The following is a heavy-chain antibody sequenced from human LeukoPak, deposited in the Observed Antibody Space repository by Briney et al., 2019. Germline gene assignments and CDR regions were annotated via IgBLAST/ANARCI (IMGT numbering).Heavy chain of an antibody. CDR3: VRKGAVPILYYFDY. J-gene: IGHJ4*02. CDR2: ISGSGGST. D-gene: IGHD6-19*01. Sequence: GGSLRLSCAASGFTFSSYAMSWVRQAPGKGLEWVSAISGSGGSTYYADSVKGRFTISRDNSKNTLYLQMNSLRVEDTAVYYCVRKGAVPILYYFDYWGQGTLVTVSS. CDR1: GFTFSSYA. V-gene: IGHV3-23*01.